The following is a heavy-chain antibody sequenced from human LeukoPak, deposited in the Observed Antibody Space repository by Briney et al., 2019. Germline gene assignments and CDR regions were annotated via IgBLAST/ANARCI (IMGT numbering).Heavy chain of an antibody. D-gene: IGHD1-1*01. J-gene: IGHJ6*03. CDR1: GFTFSSYA. Sequence: GGSLRLSCAASGFTFSSYAMSWVRQAPGKGLEWVSAISGSGGSTYYADPVKGRFTISGDNSKNTLYLQMNILRAEDTAVYYSARRTTPRYYPPQYYYYYMDVWGKGTTVTVSS. CDR2: ISGSGGST. V-gene: IGHV3-23*01. CDR3: ARRTTPRYYPPQYYYYYMDV.